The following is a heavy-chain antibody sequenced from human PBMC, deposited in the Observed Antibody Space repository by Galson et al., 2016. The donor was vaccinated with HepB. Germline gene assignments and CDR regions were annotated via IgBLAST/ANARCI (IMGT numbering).Heavy chain of an antibody. Sequence: SLRLSCAASGFSYGAFSMNWVRQAPGRGLEWIAYVRDTNQDTSYADSVRGRFIISRDNAKTSLYLQMNNLRDEDTAIYYCARAHNWAFDYWGQGIPVTVSS. V-gene: IGHV3-48*02. CDR1: GFSYGAFS. CDR2: VRDTNQDT. D-gene: IGHD1-20*01. J-gene: IGHJ4*02. CDR3: ARAHNWAFDY.